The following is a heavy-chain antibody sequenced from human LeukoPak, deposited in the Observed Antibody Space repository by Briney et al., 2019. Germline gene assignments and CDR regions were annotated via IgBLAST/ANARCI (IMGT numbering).Heavy chain of an antibody. CDR1: GFTFSSYA. J-gene: IGHJ4*02. V-gene: IGHV3-23*01. Sequence: GGSLRLSCAASGFTFSSYAMSWVRQAPGKGLEWVSAISGSGGSTYYADSVKGRFTISRDNSKSTLYLQMNSLRAEDTAVYYCAKDQGSSGWSFDYWGQGTLVTVSS. CDR3: AKDQGSSGWSFDY. D-gene: IGHD6-19*01. CDR2: ISGSGGST.